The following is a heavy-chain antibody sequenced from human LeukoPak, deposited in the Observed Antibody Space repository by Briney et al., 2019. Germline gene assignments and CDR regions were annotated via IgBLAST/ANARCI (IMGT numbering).Heavy chain of an antibody. Sequence: ASVKVSCKASGGTFSSYAISWVRQAPGQGLEWMGWINPNSGGTNYAQKFQGRVTMTRDTSISTAYMELSRLRSDDTAVYYCARSYGDYGWFDPWGQGTLVTVSS. CDR1: GGTFSSYA. D-gene: IGHD4-17*01. J-gene: IGHJ5*02. V-gene: IGHV1-2*02. CDR2: INPNSGGT. CDR3: ARSYGDYGWFDP.